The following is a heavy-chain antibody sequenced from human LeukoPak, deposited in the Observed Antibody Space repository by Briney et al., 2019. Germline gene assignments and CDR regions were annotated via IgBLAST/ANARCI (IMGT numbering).Heavy chain of an antibody. CDR2: INPNSGGT. V-gene: IGHV1-2*02. Sequence: GASVKVSCKASGYTFTGYYMHWVRQAPGQGLEWMGWINPNSGGTNYAQKFQGRVTMTRDTSISTAYMELSRLRSDDTAVYYCATLPGIAAAGGSLHFDYWGQGTLVTVSS. CDR3: ATLPGIAAAGGSLHFDY. CDR1: GYTFTGYY. D-gene: IGHD6-13*01. J-gene: IGHJ4*02.